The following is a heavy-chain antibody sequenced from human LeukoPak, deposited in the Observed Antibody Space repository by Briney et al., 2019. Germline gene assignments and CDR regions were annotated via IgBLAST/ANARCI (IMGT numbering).Heavy chain of an antibody. Sequence: SETLSLTCTVSGGSVSSYYWSWIRQPAGKGLEWIGRIYTSGSTNYNPSLKSRVTMSVDTSKNQFSLKLSSVTAADTAVYYCARDRISSWYLNWFDPWGQGTLVTVSS. CDR2: IYTSGST. J-gene: IGHJ5*02. CDR3: ARDRISSWYLNWFDP. V-gene: IGHV4-4*07. CDR1: GGSVSSYY. D-gene: IGHD6-13*01.